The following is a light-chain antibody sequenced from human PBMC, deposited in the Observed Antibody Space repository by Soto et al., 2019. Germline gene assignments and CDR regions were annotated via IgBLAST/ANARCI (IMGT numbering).Light chain of an antibody. V-gene: IGLV1-47*01. CDR1: SSNIGSNY. CDR2: KND. J-gene: IGLJ3*02. CDR3: AAWDDSLSGWV. Sequence: QLVLTQPPSASGTPGQRVTISCSGSSSNIGSNYVFWYQQFPGTAPKLLIYKNDQRPSGVPVRFSGSKSGTSAPLAISGLRSEDEADYYCAAWDDSLSGWVFGGGTKVTVL.